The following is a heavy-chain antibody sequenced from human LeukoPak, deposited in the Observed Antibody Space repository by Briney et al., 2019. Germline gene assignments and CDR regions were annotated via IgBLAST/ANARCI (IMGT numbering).Heavy chain of an antibody. D-gene: IGHD6-13*01. CDR2: ISYDGSNK. CDR3: PRAYSSSTFDY. V-gene: IGHV3-30-3*01. CDR1: GFTFSIYA. J-gene: IGHJ4*02. Sequence: GGSLRLSCVPSGFTFSIYAMHWGRQAPGKGLEWVAVISYDGSNKYYADSVKGRFTISRDNSKNTLYLQMNSLRAEDTAVYYCPRAYSSSTFDYWGQGTLVTVSS.